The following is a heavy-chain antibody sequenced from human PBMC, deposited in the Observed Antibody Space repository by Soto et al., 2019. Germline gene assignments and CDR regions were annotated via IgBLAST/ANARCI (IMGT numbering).Heavy chain of an antibody. CDR2: IKSKTDGGTT. CDR1: GFTFSNAW. CDR3: TTTIVVVPAAI. D-gene: IGHD2-2*01. V-gene: IGHV3-15*01. J-gene: IGHJ6*04. Sequence: GGSLRLSCAASGFTFSNAWMSWVSQAPGKGLEWVGRIKSKTDGGTTDYAAPVKGRFTISRDDSKNTLYLQMNSLKTEDTAVYYCTTTIVVVPAAIWGKGTTVTVSS.